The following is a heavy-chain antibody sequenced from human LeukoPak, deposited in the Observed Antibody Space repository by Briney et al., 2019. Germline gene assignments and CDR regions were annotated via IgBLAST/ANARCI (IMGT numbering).Heavy chain of an antibody. J-gene: IGHJ5*02. V-gene: IGHV4-59*08. CDR2: IYYSGST. CDR3: ARHRYYYDSSGYYGNNWYDP. D-gene: IGHD3-22*01. CDR1: GGSISSYY. Sequence: AETLSLTRSLCGGSISSYYWSWLRQPPGKGREWMGYIYYSGSTNYNPALKSRLTISVDTSKNQFSLKLSSVTAADTAVYYCARHRYYYDSSGYYGNNWYDPGGRGTLVTVSS.